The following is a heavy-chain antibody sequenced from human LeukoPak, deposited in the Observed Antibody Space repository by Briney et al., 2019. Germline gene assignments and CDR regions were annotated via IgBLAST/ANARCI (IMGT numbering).Heavy chain of an antibody. CDR1: GFTFSSYS. J-gene: IGHJ3*02. CDR2: FSSSSSTI. V-gene: IGHV3-48*01. D-gene: IGHD4-17*01. Sequence: PGGSLRLSCAASGFTFSSYSMNWVRQAPGKGLEWVSYFSSSSSTIYYADSVKGRFTISRDNAKNSLYLQMNSLRAEDTAVYYCATRSTVTTYRYAFDIWGQGTMVTVSS. CDR3: ATRSTVTTYRYAFDI.